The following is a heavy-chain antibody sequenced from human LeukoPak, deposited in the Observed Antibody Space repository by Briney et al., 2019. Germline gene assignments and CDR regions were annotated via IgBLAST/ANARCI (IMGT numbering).Heavy chain of an antibody. CDR2: ISSYNGNT. D-gene: IGHD2-15*01. J-gene: IGHJ3*02. CDR1: GYTFTSYA. CDR3: ARVTLSEIVVFDI. Sequence: PRASVTVSCKASGYTFTSYAITWVRQAPGQGVEWMGWISSYNGNTNYAQKLQGRVTMTTETSTSTAYMELRSLRSDDTAVYYCARVTLSEIVVFDIWGQGTMVTVSS. V-gene: IGHV1-18*01.